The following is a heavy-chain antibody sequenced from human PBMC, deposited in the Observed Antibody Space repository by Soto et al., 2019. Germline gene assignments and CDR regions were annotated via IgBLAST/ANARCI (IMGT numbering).Heavy chain of an antibody. CDR3: ARLRYGTAAGDWFDP. J-gene: IGHJ5*02. Sequence: SETLSLTCTVSGGSISSSSYYWGWIRQAPGKGLEWIGSIYYSGSTYYNPSLKSRVTISVDTSKNQFSLKLSSVTAADTAVYYCARLRYGTAAGDWFDPWGQETLVTLSS. CDR1: GGSISSSSYY. CDR2: IYYSGST. D-gene: IGHD6-13*01. V-gene: IGHV4-39*01.